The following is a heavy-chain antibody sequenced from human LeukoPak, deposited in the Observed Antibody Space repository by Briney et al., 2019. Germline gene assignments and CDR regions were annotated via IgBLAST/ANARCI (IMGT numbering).Heavy chain of an antibody. D-gene: IGHD3-22*01. CDR1: GFTFSGYW. CDR2: IKQDGSEK. Sequence: GGSLRLSCAASGFTFSGYWMSWVRQAPGKGLEWVANIKQDGSEKYYVDSVKGRFTISRDNAKNSLYLQMNSLRAEDTAVYYCARNRDYYDSSGYYMNYWGQGTLVTVSS. CDR3: ARNRDYYDSSGYYMNY. V-gene: IGHV3-7*01. J-gene: IGHJ4*02.